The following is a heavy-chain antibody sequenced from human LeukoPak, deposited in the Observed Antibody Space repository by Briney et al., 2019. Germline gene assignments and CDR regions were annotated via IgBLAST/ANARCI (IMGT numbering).Heavy chain of an antibody. D-gene: IGHD6-19*01. CDR1: GGSLSSSNW. CDR3: ARDLAVAVAGYNWFDP. V-gene: IGHV4-4*02. Sequence: SETLSLTCAVSGGSLSSSNWWSWVRQPPGKGLEWIGEIYHSGSTNYNPSLKSRVTISVDKSKNQFSLKLSSVTAADTAVYYCARDLAVAVAGYNWFDPWGQGTLVTVSS. J-gene: IGHJ5*02. CDR2: IYHSGST.